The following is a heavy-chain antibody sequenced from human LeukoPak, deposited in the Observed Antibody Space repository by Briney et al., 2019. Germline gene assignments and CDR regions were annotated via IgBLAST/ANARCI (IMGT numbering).Heavy chain of an antibody. CDR2: ISSTSSST. CDR1: GFTFSSYS. J-gene: IGHJ4*02. Sequence: GGSLRLSCAASGFTFSSYSMSWVRQAPGKGLEWVSYISSTSSSTYYADSVKGRFTISRDNAKNSLYLQMNSLRVEDTAVYYCARDSSSRPLDYWGQGTLVTVSS. D-gene: IGHD6-13*01. V-gene: IGHV3-48*01. CDR3: ARDSSSRPLDY.